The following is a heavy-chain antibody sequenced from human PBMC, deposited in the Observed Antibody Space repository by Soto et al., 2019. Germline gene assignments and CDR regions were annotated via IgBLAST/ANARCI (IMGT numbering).Heavy chain of an antibody. CDR1: GYTFTSHY. CDR2: ITPSGGST. V-gene: IGHV1-46*01. CDR3: AREVGTYAFDI. D-gene: IGHD1-26*01. J-gene: IGHJ3*02. Sequence: QVQLVQSGAEVKKPGASVKVSCKASGYTFTSHYMHWVRQAPGQGLEWMGIITPSGGSTTNGQKFQGRLTMTRDTSTSTLYMELSSLRSEDTAVYYCAREVGTYAFDIWGQGTMVTVSS.